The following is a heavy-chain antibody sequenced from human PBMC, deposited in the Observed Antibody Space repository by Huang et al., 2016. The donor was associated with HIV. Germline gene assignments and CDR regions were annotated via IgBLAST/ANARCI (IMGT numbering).Heavy chain of an antibody. CDR2: ISYDGKTK. D-gene: IGHD6-13*01. V-gene: IGHV3-30*18. J-gene: IGHJ4*02. Sequence: QVQLVESGGGVVQPGRSLRISCAASGFTLSIYGMYGVSKAPGKWLVWVAGISYDGKTKYYADSVKGRFSISRDNSKTTVYLQLNSLRVDDTAVYYCAKGGSAAAVLDFWGQGTLVTVSS. CDR1: GFTLSIYG. CDR3: AKGGSAAAVLDF.